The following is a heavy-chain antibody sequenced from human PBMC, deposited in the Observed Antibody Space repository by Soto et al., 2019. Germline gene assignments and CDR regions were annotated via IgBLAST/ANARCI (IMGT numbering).Heavy chain of an antibody. CDR1: GGSTSSGGYY. D-gene: IGHD2-8*02. J-gene: IGHJ4*02. Sequence: QVQLQESGPGLVQPSQTLSLTCTVSGGSTSSGGYYWSWIRQHPGKGLEWIGYIYYSGSTYYNPTLKSRVTISVDTSKNQFSLKLTSVTAADPAMYYCARQSGGRGYPLDYWGQGTLVTVSS. V-gene: IGHV4-31*03. CDR3: ARQSGGRGYPLDY. CDR2: IYYSGST.